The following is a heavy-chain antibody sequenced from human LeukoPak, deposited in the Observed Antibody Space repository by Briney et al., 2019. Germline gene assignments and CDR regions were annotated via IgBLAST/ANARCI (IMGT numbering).Heavy chain of an antibody. Sequence: SQTLSLTCSVSGGSISSGSYYWSWIRQPAGKGLEWIGRIYTSGSTNYNPSLKSRVTISVDTSKNEFSLKLSSVTAADTAVYYCASGYYYRGDYWGQGTLVTVSS. J-gene: IGHJ4*02. CDR2: IYTSGST. CDR3: ASGYYYRGDY. V-gene: IGHV4-61*02. D-gene: IGHD3-22*01. CDR1: GGSISSGSYY.